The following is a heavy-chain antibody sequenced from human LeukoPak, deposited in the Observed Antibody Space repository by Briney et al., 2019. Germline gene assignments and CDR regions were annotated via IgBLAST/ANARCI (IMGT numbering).Heavy chain of an antibody. Sequence: GGSLRLSCAASGFTFRSYAMHWVRQAPGKGLEWVAVISYDGSNKYYADSVKGRFTISRDNSKNTLYLQMNSLRAEDTAVYYCASDGPATTVTTLAFDIWGQGTMVTVSS. V-gene: IGHV3-30*04. CDR3: ASDGPATTVTTLAFDI. D-gene: IGHD4-17*01. J-gene: IGHJ3*02. CDR1: GFTFRSYA. CDR2: ISYDGSNK.